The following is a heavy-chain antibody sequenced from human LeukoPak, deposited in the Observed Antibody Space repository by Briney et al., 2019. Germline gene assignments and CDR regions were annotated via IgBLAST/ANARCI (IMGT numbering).Heavy chain of an antibody. Sequence: GGSLRLSCAASGFTFSSYAMSWVRQAPGKGLEWVSAISGSDGSTYYADSVKGRFTISRDNSKNTLYLQMNSLRAEDTAVYYCAKDDDFWSGYTDYWGQGTLVTVSS. D-gene: IGHD3-3*01. CDR2: ISGSDGST. V-gene: IGHV3-23*01. J-gene: IGHJ4*02. CDR1: GFTFSSYA. CDR3: AKDDDFWSGYTDY.